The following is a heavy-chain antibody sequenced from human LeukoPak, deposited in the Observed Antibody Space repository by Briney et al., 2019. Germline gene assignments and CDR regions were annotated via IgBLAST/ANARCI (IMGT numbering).Heavy chain of an antibody. D-gene: IGHD2-21*01. Sequence: GESLKISFKASGYSFNTHWVAWVRQMPGKGLELMGIIYPGESDTRYSPSFRGQVTISTDKSGTTAYLQWSSLKASDTAIYYCARESDSTSYSYFDYWGQGTLVTVSS. V-gene: IGHV5-51*01. CDR2: IYPGESDT. CDR1: GYSFNTHW. J-gene: IGHJ4*02. CDR3: ARESDSTSYSYFDY.